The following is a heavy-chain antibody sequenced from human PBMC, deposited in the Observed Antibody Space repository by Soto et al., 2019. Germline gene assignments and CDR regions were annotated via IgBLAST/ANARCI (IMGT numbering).Heavy chain of an antibody. Sequence: EVQLLESGGGLVQPGGSLRLSCAASGFTFSSYAMSWVRQAPGKGLEWVSAVSGSGGFTYYADSVKGRFTISRDNSKNTLYLQRKDLRAEDTAVYYGAKGRATYYHDGTGAYWCQGTLVPDSS. J-gene: IGHJ4*02. D-gene: IGHD3-22*01. CDR2: VSGSGGFT. CDR3: AKGRATYYHDGTGAY. V-gene: IGHV3-23*01. CDR1: GFTFSSYA.